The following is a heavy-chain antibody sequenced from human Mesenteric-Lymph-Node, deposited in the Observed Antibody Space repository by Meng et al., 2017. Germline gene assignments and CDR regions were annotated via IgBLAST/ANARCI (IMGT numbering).Heavy chain of an antibody. CDR1: GFIVSNNY. D-gene: IGHD6-19*01. CDR3: AREAYSSGYYWSAVDI. CDR2: IYSGGST. J-gene: IGHJ3*02. V-gene: IGHV3-66*01. Sequence: GESLKISCAASGFIVSNNYMSWVRQAPGKGLEWVSAIYSGGSTYYADYVKGRFTISRDHSKNTVYLQMNSLRPEDTAVYYCAREAYSSGYYWSAVDIWGQGTMVTVSS.